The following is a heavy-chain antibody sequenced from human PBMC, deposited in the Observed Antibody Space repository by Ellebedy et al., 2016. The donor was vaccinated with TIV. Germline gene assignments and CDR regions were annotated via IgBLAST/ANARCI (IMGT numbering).Heavy chain of an antibody. Sequence: SETLSLXCTVSGGSISGYYWSWLRQSPGRGLEWIGYIYYRGTTAYHPSLKSRVTVSVDTSKNQFSLRLNSVTAADTAVYYCARHNKVDPSGSYVEDYWGQGTLVTVSS. D-gene: IGHD3-10*01. CDR3: ARHNKVDPSGSYVEDY. CDR1: GGSISGYY. V-gene: IGHV4-59*08. CDR2: IYYRGTT. J-gene: IGHJ4*02.